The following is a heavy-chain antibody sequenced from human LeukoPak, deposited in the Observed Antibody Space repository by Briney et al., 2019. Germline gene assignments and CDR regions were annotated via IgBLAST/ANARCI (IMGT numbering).Heavy chain of an antibody. J-gene: IGHJ5*01. Sequence: GGSLRLSCAISGITLSNYGMSWVRQAPGKGLEWVAGISDSGGSTNYADSVKGRFTISRDSPKNTLYLQMTSLRAEDTAVYYCAKVENTALTWGHGTLVTVSS. CDR2: ISDSGGST. V-gene: IGHV3-23*01. CDR1: GITLSNYG. D-gene: IGHD5-18*01. CDR3: AKVENTALT.